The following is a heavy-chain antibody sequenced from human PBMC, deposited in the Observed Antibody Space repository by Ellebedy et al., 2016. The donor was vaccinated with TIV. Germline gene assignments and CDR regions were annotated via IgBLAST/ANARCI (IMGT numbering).Heavy chain of an antibody. D-gene: IGHD1-26*01. CDR3: AKDPGSYAIREVGRYFDY. J-gene: IGHJ4*02. V-gene: IGHV3-30*18. CDR1: GFTFSVYG. CDR2: ISYDGSNK. Sequence: PGGSLRLSCAASGFTFSVYGMHRVRQAPGKGLEWVALISYDGSNKYYADSVRGRFTISRDNSKNTLYLQMNSLRAGDTAVYYCAKDPGSYAIREVGRYFDYWGQGTLVTVSS.